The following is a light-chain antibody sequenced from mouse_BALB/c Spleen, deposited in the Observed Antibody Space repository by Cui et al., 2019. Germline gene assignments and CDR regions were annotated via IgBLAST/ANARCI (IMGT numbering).Light chain of an antibody. J-gene: IGKJ1*01. CDR1: SSVSY. V-gene: IGKV4-68*01. CDR2: STS. CDR3: QQWSSNPRT. Sequence: QIVLTQSRALMSASPGDNITMTCSASSSVSYIHWYQQKPRSPPKPLIYSTSNLASGVPASFSGSGSGSSYSLTISSMEDEDAATYYCQQWSSNPRTFGGGTKLEIK.